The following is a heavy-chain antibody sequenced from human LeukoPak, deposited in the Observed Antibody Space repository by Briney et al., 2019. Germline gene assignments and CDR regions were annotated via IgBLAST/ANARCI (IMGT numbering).Heavy chain of an antibody. Sequence: ASVKVSCKASGYTFTSYGISWVRQAPGKGLEGMGWISAYNGNTNYAQKLQGRVTMTTDTSTSTAYMELSSLRSEDTAVYYCATGAVDSSGWLYFDYWGQGTLVTVSS. CDR3: ATGAVDSSGWLYFDY. D-gene: IGHD6-19*01. J-gene: IGHJ4*02. CDR1: GYTFTSYG. CDR2: ISAYNGNT. V-gene: IGHV1-18*01.